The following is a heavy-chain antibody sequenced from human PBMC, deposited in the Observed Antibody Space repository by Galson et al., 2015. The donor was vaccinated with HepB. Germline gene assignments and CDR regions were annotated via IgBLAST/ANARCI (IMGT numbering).Heavy chain of an antibody. CDR1: GFTFSNAW. J-gene: IGHJ6*02. CDR3: TTTNDDYYYYYYGMDV. Sequence: SLRLSCAASGFTFSNAWMSWVRQAPGKGLEWVGRIKSKTDGGTTDYAAPVKGRFTISRDDSKNTLYLQMNSLKTEDTAVYYCTTTNDDYYYYYYGMDVWGQGTTVTVSS. D-gene: IGHD1-1*01. V-gene: IGHV3-15*01. CDR2: IKSKTDGGTT.